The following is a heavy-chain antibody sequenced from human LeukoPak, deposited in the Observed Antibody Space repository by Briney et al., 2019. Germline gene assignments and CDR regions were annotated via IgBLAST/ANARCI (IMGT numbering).Heavy chain of an antibody. D-gene: IGHD6-19*01. CDR3: ARDPLQWLVGWFDY. Sequence: PGRSLRLSCAASGFTFSSYAMHWVRQAPGKGLEWVAVISYDGSNKYYADSVKGRFTISRDNSKNTLYLQMNSLRAEDTAVYYCARDPLQWLVGWFDYWGQGTLVTVSS. J-gene: IGHJ4*02. CDR2: ISYDGSNK. V-gene: IGHV3-30-3*01. CDR1: GFTFSSYA.